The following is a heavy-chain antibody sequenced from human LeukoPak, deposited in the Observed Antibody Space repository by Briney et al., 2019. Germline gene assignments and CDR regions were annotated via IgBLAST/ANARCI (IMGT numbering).Heavy chain of an antibody. J-gene: IGHJ1*01. Sequence: GGSLRLSCAASGFTFSTYWMNWARQAPNKGLEWVANIKADGDEKHYVHSVRGRFTISRDNATNQVFLQMNSLRVDDTAVYYCARGYCDRTDCYGAPDWWGQGTLVTVSS. CDR1: GFTFSTYW. CDR2: IKADGDEK. V-gene: IGHV3-7*04. D-gene: IGHD2-2*01. CDR3: ARGYCDRTDCYGAPDW.